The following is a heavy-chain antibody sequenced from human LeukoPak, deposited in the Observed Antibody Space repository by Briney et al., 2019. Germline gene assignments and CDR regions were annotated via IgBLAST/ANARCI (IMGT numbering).Heavy chain of an antibody. V-gene: IGHV3-23*01. CDR2: ISGSGGST. J-gene: IGHJ4*02. Sequence: GGSLRLSCAASGFTFSSYAMSWVRQAPGKGLEWVSAISGSGGSTNYADSVKGRFTISRDNSKNTLYLQMNSLRAEDTAVYYCAKNPRVVIVKGYFDYWGQGTLVTVSS. CDR1: GFTFSSYA. D-gene: IGHD3-22*01. CDR3: AKNPRVVIVKGYFDY.